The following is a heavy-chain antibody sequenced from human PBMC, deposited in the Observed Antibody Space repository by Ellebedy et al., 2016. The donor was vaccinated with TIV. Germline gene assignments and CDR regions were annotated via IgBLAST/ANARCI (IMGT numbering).Heavy chain of an antibody. CDR3: ARVLYYDSSGYYEFDY. D-gene: IGHD3-22*01. V-gene: IGHV1-18*01. J-gene: IGHJ4*02. CDR2: ISAYNGNT. Sequence: ASVKVSCXASGGTFSSYAISWVRQAPGQGLEWMGWISAYNGNTNYAQKLQGRVTMTTDTSTSTAYMELRSLRSDDTAVYYCARVLYYDSSGYYEFDYWGQGTLVTVSS. CDR1: GGTFSSYA.